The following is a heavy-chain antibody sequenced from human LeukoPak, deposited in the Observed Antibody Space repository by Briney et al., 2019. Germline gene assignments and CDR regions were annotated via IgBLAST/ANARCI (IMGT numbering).Heavy chain of an antibody. CDR2: ISSSSSYT. CDR1: GFTFSSYA. CDR3: ARDQLLWFGELWDYYYGMDV. J-gene: IGHJ6*04. V-gene: IGHV3-21*05. Sequence: GGSLRLSCAASGFTFSSYAMSWVRQAPGKGLEWVSYISSSSSYTNYADSVKGRFTISRDNAKNSLYLQMNSLRAEDTAVYYCARDQLLWFGELWDYYYGMDVWGKGTTVTVSS. D-gene: IGHD3-10*01.